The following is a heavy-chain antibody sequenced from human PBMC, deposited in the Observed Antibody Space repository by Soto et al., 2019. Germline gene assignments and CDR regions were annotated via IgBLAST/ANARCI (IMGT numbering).Heavy chain of an antibody. Sequence: QVQLVQSGAEVKKPGSSVKVSCKASGGTFSSYAISWVRQAPGQGLEWMGGIIPIFGTANYAQKFQGRVTITADEXXSXAXXELSSLRSEDTAVYYCARSPRRFLEWLSSYYGMDVWGQGTTVTVSS. CDR3: ARSPRRFLEWLSSYYGMDV. V-gene: IGHV1-69*12. J-gene: IGHJ6*02. CDR1: GGTFSSYA. CDR2: IIPIFGTA. D-gene: IGHD3-3*01.